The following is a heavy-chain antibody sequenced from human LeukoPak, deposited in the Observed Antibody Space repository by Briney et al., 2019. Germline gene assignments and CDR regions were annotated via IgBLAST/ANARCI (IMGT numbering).Heavy chain of an antibody. CDR3: ARVYGGLDV. J-gene: IGHJ6*02. D-gene: IGHD4/OR15-4a*01. Sequence: GRSLTLSCGASSVTFRNYAMQWVRQAPGKGLEGVASVSYDGDNKTYADSVKGRFAISRDNSKNPLFLQMNSLRAEDTAVYYCARVYGGLDVWVQGSTVSVCS. V-gene: IGHV3-30*03. CDR1: SVTFRNYA. CDR2: VSYDGDNK.